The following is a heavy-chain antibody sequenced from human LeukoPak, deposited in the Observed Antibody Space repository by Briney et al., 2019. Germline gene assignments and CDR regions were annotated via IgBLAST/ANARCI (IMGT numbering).Heavy chain of an antibody. CDR1: GFTFSSYW. Sequence: GGSLRLSCAASGFTFSSYWMSWVRQAPGKGLEWVANIKQDGSEKYYVDSVKGRFTISRDNAKNSLYLQMNSLRAEDTAVYYCARGSVYYYDSSGYDYWGQGTPVTVSS. D-gene: IGHD3-22*01. J-gene: IGHJ4*02. CDR3: ARGSVYYYDSSGYDY. V-gene: IGHV3-7*01. CDR2: IKQDGSEK.